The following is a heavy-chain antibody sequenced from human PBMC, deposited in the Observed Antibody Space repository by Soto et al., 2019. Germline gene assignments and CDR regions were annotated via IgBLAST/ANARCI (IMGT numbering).Heavy chain of an antibody. CDR1: GFTFSSYP. CDR2: IGGSGTGFNT. D-gene: IGHD2-21*01. J-gene: IGHJ4*02. CDR3: ERVPPDCSPTSCYLDS. Sequence: EVQLFESGGGLVRHGGSLRLSCAASGFTFSSYPMKWFRQCPGKGLEWVSTIGGSGTGFNTDYADSVKGRFVIYRDNSKNTVYLQINSLMAEDTALYYCERVPPDCSPTSCYLDSGGQRTLVTVSS. V-gene: IGHV3-23*01.